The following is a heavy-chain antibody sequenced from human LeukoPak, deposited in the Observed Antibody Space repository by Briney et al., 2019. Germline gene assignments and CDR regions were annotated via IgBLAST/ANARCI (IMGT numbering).Heavy chain of an antibody. V-gene: IGHV4-39*07. CDR3: ARAGDSSGYYFDY. CDR2: IYYSGST. Sequence: PSETLSLTCTVSGGSISSSSYYWGWIRQPPGKGLEWIGSIYYSGSTYYNPSLKSRVTISVDTSKNQFSLKLSSVTAADTAVYYCARAGDSSGYYFDYWGQGTLVTVSS. CDR1: GGSISSSSYY. J-gene: IGHJ4*02. D-gene: IGHD3-22*01.